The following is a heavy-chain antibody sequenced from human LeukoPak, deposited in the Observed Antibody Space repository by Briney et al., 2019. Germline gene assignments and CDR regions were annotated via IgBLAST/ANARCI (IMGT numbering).Heavy chain of an antibody. Sequence: ASVKVSCKASGGTFSSYATSWVRQAPGQGLEWMGGIIPIFGTANYAQKFQGRVTITTDESTSTAYMELSSLRSEDTAVYYCAATYCSSTSCYKGYFDYWGQGTLVTVSS. CDR2: IIPIFGTA. V-gene: IGHV1-69*05. D-gene: IGHD2-2*02. CDR1: GGTFSSYA. CDR3: AATYCSSTSCYKGYFDY. J-gene: IGHJ4*02.